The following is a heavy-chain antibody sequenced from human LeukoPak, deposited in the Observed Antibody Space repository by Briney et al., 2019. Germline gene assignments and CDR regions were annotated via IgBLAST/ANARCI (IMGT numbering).Heavy chain of an antibody. Sequence: SETLSLTCTVSGGSISSYYWSWIRQPAGKGLEWIGRIYTSGSTNYNPSLKSRVTMSVDTSKNQFSLKLSSVTAADTAVYYCARESYDILTGYTLDYWGQGTLVTVSS. D-gene: IGHD3-9*01. CDR2: IYTSGST. CDR1: GGSISSYY. J-gene: IGHJ4*02. V-gene: IGHV4-4*07. CDR3: ARESYDILTGYTLDY.